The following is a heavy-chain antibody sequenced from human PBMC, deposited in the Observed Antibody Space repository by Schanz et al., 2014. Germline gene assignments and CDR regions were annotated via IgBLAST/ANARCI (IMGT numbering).Heavy chain of an antibody. Sequence: EVQLGQSGAEVKKPGESLKISCKGSGSRFTSYWIGWVRQMHGKGLEWMGIIYPGDPDTRYNPAFQGMVTISADKSNSTAYLQWSSLKASDTAMYYCARHGSGSYFNAFDMWGQGTMVTVSS. D-gene: IGHD1-26*01. V-gene: IGHV5-51*01. CDR3: ARHGSGSYFNAFDM. CDR2: IYPGDPDT. J-gene: IGHJ3*02. CDR1: GSRFTSYW.